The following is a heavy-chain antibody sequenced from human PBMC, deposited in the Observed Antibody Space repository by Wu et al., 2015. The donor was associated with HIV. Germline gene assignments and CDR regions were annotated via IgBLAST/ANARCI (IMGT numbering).Heavy chain of an antibody. J-gene: IGHJ6*02. D-gene: IGHD6-13*01. CDR1: GYTFTSYG. V-gene: IGHV1-18*01. CDR3: ARDLISSVSSSWLHYYYYGMDV. CDR2: ISAYNGNT. Sequence: QVQLVQSGGEVKKPGASVKVSCKASGYTFTSYGISWVRQAPGQGLEWMGWISAYNGNTNYAQKLQGRVTMTTDTSTSTAYMELRSLRSDDTAVYYCARDLISSVSSSWLHYYYYGMDVWGQGTTVTVSS.